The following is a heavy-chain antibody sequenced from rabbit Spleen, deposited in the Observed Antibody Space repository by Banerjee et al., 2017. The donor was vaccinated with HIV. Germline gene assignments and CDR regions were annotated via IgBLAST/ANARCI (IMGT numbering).Heavy chain of an antibody. V-gene: IGHV1S47*01. D-gene: IGHD1-1*01. Sequence: QEQLMESGGGLVQPGGSLKLSCKASGFDFSGTGVSWVRQAPGKGLEWIGYIDLLFGTTYYASWVNGRFTISRENTQNTVSLQMNSLTAADTATYFCVRGASGSGYYSLWGQGTLVTVS. CDR2: IDLLFGTT. J-gene: IGHJ4*01. CDR3: VRGASGSGYYSL. CDR1: GFDFSGTG.